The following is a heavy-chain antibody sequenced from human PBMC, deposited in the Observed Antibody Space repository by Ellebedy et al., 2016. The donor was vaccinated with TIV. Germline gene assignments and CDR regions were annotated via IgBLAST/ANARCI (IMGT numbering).Heavy chain of an antibody. CDR3: ATEGSSRCSSTSCPPDY. CDR2: FDPEDGET. D-gene: IGHD2-2*01. Sequence: ASVKVSXXVSGYTLTELSMHWVRQAPGKGLEWMGGFDPEDGETIYAQKFQGRVTMTEDTSTDTAYMELSSLRSEDTAVYYCATEGSSRCSSTSCPPDYWGQGTLVTVSS. CDR1: GYTLTELS. V-gene: IGHV1-24*01. J-gene: IGHJ4*02.